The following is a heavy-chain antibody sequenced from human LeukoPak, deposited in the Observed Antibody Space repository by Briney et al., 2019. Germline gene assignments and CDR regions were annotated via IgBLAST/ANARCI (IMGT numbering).Heavy chain of an antibody. CDR3: ARATMNGYCSSTSCYSGVGAFDI. Sequence: SETLSLTCTVSGGSISSGGYYWSWIRQPPGKGLEWIGYIYHSGSTYYNPSLKSRVTISVDRSKNQFSLKLSSVTAADTAVYYCARATMNGYCSSTSCYSGVGAFDIWGQGTMVTVSS. D-gene: IGHD2-2*02. CDR1: GGSISSGGYY. J-gene: IGHJ3*02. CDR2: IYHSGST. V-gene: IGHV4-30-2*01.